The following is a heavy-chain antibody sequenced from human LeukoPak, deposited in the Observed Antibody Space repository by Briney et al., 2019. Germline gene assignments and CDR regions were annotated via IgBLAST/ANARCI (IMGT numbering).Heavy chain of an antibody. Sequence: SETLSLTCTVSGGSISSGGYYWSWIRQHPGKCLEWIGYIYYSGSTYYNPSLKSRVTISVDTSKNQFSLKLSSVTAADTAVYYCAREPLKASCFDYWGQGTLVTVSS. CDR1: GGSISSGGYY. CDR3: AREPLKASCFDY. V-gene: IGHV4-31*03. J-gene: IGHJ4*02. CDR2: IYYSGST.